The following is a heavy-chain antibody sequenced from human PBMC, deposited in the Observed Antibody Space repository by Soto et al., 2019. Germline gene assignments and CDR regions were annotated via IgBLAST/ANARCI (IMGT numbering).Heavy chain of an antibody. CDR2: TYYRSKWYN. V-gene: IGHV6-1*01. CDR1: GDSVSSNSAA. CDR3: ARGIAARRGAHFDY. J-gene: IGHJ4*02. Sequence: SQTLSLTCAISGDSVSSNSAAWNWIRQSPSRGLEWLGRTYYRSKWYNDYAVSVKSRITINPDTSKNQFSLQLNSATPEDTAVYYCARGIAARRGAHFDYWGQGTLVTVSS. D-gene: IGHD6-6*01.